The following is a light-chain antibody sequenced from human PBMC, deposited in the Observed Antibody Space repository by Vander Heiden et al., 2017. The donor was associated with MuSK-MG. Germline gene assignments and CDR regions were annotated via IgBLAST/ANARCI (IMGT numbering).Light chain of an antibody. V-gene: IGKV3D-15*02. CDR1: QSSSTH. CDR3: PLGVS. CDR2: GRF. J-gene: IGKJ4*01. Sequence: EIVLMQSPATLSVSPGERATLSCRASQSSSTHLTGEHQKPGQPPRLRIYGRFPRATGIKDTFSGCGSGTDFIRTSRSMESDDCEGGDWPLGVSFGGGTKVEIK.